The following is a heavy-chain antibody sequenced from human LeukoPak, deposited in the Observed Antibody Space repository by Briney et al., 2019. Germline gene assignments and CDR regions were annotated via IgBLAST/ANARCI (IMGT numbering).Heavy chain of an antibody. Sequence: SETLSLTCTVSGGSISSYYWSWIRQPPGRGLEWIGYVYYGGTTNYHPSLKSRVTILVDTSKNQFSLKLSSVTAADTAVYYCARGTNRFDPWGQGTLVTVSS. CDR2: VYYGGTT. D-gene: IGHD1-7*01. CDR1: GGSISSYY. V-gene: IGHV4-59*01. CDR3: ARGTNRFDP. J-gene: IGHJ5*02.